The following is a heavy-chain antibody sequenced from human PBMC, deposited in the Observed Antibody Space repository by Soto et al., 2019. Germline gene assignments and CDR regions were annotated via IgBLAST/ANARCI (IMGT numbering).Heavy chain of an antibody. CDR3: ARDRYSYDSRAYQGVDWYFDL. D-gene: IGHD3-22*01. Sequence: QVQLVESGGGVVQPGRSLRHSCAASGFIFSNYGMHWVRQAPGKGLEWVAVIWYDGSHESYADSVKGRFTISRDNSKNTLLLQMNSLRAEDTAVYYCARDRYSYDSRAYQGVDWYFDLWGRGSLVTVSS. CDR1: GFIFSNYG. CDR2: IWYDGSHE. V-gene: IGHV3-33*01. J-gene: IGHJ2*01.